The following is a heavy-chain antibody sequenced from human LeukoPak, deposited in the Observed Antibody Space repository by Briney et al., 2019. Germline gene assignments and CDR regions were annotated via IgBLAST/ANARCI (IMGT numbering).Heavy chain of an antibody. D-gene: IGHD6-13*01. CDR1: GYTFTSYY. CDR2: INPSGGST. J-gene: IGHJ5*02. CDR3: AGGGIAENWFDP. V-gene: IGHV1-46*01. Sequence: ASVKVSCKASGYTFTSYYMHWVRQAPGQGLEWMGIINPSGGSTSYAQKFQGRVTMTRDTSTSTAYMELRSLRSDDTAVYYCAGGGIAENWFDPWGQGTLVTVSS.